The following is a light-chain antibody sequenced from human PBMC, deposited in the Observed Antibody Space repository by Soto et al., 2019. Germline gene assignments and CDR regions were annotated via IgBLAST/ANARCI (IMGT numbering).Light chain of an antibody. CDR1: QSISSW. J-gene: IGKJ2*01. CDR2: KAS. Sequence: DIQMTQSPSTLSASVGARVTITCRASQSISSWLAWYQQKPGKAPKLLIYKASSLESGVPSRFSGSGSWTEFTLTISSLQPDDFDTYYCQQSFSAPRTFGQGTKLEIQ. V-gene: IGKV1-5*03. CDR3: QQSFSAPRT.